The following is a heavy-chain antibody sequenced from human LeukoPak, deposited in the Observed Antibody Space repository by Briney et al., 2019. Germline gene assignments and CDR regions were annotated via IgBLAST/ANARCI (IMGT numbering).Heavy chain of an antibody. CDR1: GFTVSSNY. V-gene: IGHV3-53*01. CDR2: IYSGGST. CDR3: ASRRPGSYPEFDY. Sequence: PGGSLRLSCAASGFTVSSNYMSWVRQAPGKGLEWVSVIYSGGSTYYADSVKGRFTISRDNSKYTLYLQMNSLRAEDTAVYYCASRRPGSYPEFDYWGQGTLVTVSS. D-gene: IGHD3-10*01. J-gene: IGHJ4*02.